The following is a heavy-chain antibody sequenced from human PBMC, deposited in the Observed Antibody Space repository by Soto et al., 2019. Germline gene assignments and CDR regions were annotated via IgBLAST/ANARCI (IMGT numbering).Heavy chain of an antibody. J-gene: IGHJ6*02. V-gene: IGHV4-39*01. Sequence: SETLSLTCTVSGGSISSSSYYWGWIRQPPGKGLEWIGSIYYSGSTYYNPSLKSRVTISVDTSKNQFSLKLSSVTAADTAVYYCARLTETTSRLWATWYYGMDVWGQGTTVTVSS. D-gene: IGHD4-17*01. CDR2: IYYSGST. CDR3: ARLTETTSRLWATWYYGMDV. CDR1: GGSISSSSYY.